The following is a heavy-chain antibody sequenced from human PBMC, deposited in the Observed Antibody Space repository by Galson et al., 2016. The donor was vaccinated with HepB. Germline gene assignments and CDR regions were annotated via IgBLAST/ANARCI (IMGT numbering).Heavy chain of an antibody. CDR1: GGSISSSNW. CDR3: ARAGKWSGIQLYYSTRWFDP. D-gene: IGHD1-1*01. V-gene: IGHV4-4*02. Sequence: ETLSLTCAVSGGSISSSNWWSWVRQPPGKGLEWIGYIYYSGSTYYNPSLKSRLTISVDTSNKQFSLKVSSVTAADTAVYYCARAGKWSGIQLYYSTRWFDPWGQGTLVSVSS. CDR2: IYYSGST. J-gene: IGHJ5*02.